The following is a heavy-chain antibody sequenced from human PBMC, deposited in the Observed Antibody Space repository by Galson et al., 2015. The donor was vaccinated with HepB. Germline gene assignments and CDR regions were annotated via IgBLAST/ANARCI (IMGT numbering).Heavy chain of an antibody. CDR2: ISYDGSNK. Sequence: SLRLSCAASGFTFSSYAMHWVRQAPGKGLEWVAVISYDGSNKYYADSVKGRFTISRDNSKNTLYLQMSSLRAEDTAVYYCARDTVIDYWGQGTLVTVSS. D-gene: IGHD4-11*01. CDR3: ARDTVIDY. CDR1: GFTFSSYA. V-gene: IGHV3-30*04. J-gene: IGHJ4*02.